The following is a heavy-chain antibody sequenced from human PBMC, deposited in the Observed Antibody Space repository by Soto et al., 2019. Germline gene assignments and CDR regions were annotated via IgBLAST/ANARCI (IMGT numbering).Heavy chain of an antibody. CDR1: GGSISSGDYY. J-gene: IGHJ1*01. V-gene: IGHV4-30-4*01. D-gene: IGHD3-22*01. CDR3: ARTYYYDSSGYPPPEYFQH. Sequence: PSETLSLTCTVSGGSISSGDYYWSWIRQPPGKGLEWIGYIYYSGSTYYNPSLKSRVTISVDTSKNQFSLKLSSVTAADTAVYYCARTYYYDSSGYPPPEYFQHWGQGTLVTVSS. CDR2: IYYSGST.